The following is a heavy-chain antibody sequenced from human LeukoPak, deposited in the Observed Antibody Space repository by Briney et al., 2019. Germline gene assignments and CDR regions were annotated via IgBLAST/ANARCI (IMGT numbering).Heavy chain of an antibody. D-gene: IGHD3-3*01. J-gene: IGHJ4*02. CDR2: ISAYNGNT. Sequence: ASVKVSCKASGYTFTSYGISWVRQAPGQGLEWMGWISAYNGNTNYAQKLQGRVTMTTDTSTSTAHMELRSLRSDDTAVYYCARDQGYDFWSGYGDYWGQGTLVTVSS. CDR3: ARDQGYDFWSGYGDY. CDR1: GYTFTSYG. V-gene: IGHV1-18*01.